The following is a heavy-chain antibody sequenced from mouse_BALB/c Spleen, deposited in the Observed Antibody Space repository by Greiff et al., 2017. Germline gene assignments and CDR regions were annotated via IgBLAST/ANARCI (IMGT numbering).Heavy chain of an antibody. CDR1: GFSLTSYG. J-gene: IGHJ3*01. Sequence: VQGVESGPGLVAPSQSLSITCTVSGFSLTSYGVSWVRQPPGKGLEWLGVIWGDGSTNYHSALISRLSISKDNSKSQVFLKLNSLQTDDTATYYCAKARDYDGGPWFAYWGQGTLVTVSA. V-gene: IGHV2-3*01. CDR2: IWGDGST. CDR3: AKARDYDGGPWFAY. D-gene: IGHD2-4*01.